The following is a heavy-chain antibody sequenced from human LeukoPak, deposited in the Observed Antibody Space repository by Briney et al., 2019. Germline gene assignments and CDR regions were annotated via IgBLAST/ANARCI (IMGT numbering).Heavy chain of an antibody. J-gene: IGHJ4*02. V-gene: IGHV3-30-3*01. CDR2: ISFDGSNK. CDR1: GFTFSSYA. Sequence: GGSLRLSCAASGFTFSSYAMPWVRQAPGKGLEWVAVISFDGSNKYYADSVKGRFTISRDNSKNTLYPHMNSLRAEDTAVYYCARDRDGYLFFDYWGQGTLVTVSS. D-gene: IGHD5-24*01. CDR3: ARDRDGYLFFDY.